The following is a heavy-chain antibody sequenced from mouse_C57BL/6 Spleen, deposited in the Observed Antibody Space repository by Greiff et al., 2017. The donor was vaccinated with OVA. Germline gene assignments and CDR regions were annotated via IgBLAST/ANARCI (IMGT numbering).Heavy chain of an antibody. CDR3: ARHEDRGIYYGGYFDV. Sequence: VMLVESGAELVKPGASVKLSCKASGYTFTEYTIHWVKQRSGQGLEWIGWFYPGSGSIKYNEKFKDKATLTADKSSSTVYMELSRLTSEDSAVYFCARHEDRGIYYGGYFDVWGTGTTVTVSS. D-gene: IGHD2-1*01. J-gene: IGHJ1*03. CDR2: FYPGSGSI. V-gene: IGHV1-62-2*01. CDR1: GYTFTEYT.